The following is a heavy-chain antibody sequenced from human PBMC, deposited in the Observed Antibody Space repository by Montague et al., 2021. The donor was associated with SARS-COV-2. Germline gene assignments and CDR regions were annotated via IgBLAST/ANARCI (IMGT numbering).Heavy chain of an antibody. CDR2: VNHSGRI. CDR1: GGSFSDYY. D-gene: IGHD4-17*01. V-gene: IGHV4-34*01. CDR3: ARVRKDDYGDNYFDY. Sequence: SETLSLTCAVYGGSFSDYYWTWIRQPPGKGLEWLGEVNHSGRINYNPSLKSRITISVGTSNNRFSLKLNSVTAADTAVYYCARVRKDDYGDNYFDYWGQGTLVTVSS. J-gene: IGHJ4*02.